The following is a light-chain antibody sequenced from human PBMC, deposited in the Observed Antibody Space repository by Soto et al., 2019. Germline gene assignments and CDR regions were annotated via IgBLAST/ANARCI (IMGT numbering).Light chain of an antibody. CDR3: RQYGYSPIT. CDR1: QTVSGNY. V-gene: IGKV3-20*01. CDR2: GAS. Sequence: EIILTQSPDTLSLSPGERATLSCRASQTVSGNYVAWYQQKPGQTPRLLIYGASSRATGIPDRFSGSGSGTDFTLTISRLEPEDFAVYNCRQYGYSPITFGGVAKVAIK. J-gene: IGKJ4*01.